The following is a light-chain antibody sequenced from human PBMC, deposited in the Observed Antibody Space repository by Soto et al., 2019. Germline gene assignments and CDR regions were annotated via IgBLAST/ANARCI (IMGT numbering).Light chain of an antibody. V-gene: IGLV3-21*02. CDR2: DDS. J-gene: IGLJ2*01. Sequence: SYELTQPPSVSVAPGQTAKITCGGNNIGSKSVHWYQQKPGQAPALVVYDDSVRPSGIPEQFSGSNSGNTATLTISRVEAGDEADYYCQVWDSTSDHVVFGGGTKLTVL. CDR1: NIGSKS. CDR3: QVWDSTSDHVV.